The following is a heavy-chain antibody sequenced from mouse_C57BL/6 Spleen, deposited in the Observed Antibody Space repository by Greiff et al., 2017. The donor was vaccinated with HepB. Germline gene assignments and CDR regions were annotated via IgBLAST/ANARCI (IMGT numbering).Heavy chain of an antibody. J-gene: IGHJ2*01. Sequence: EVQLVESGGGLVQPGGSLSLSCAASGFTFTDYYMSWVRQPPGKALEWLGFIRNKANGYTTEYSASVKGRFTISRDNAQSSLYIQMNALRAEDSATYYCARGAIGYLYYLDYWGQGTTLTVSS. D-gene: IGHD2-14*01. CDR1: GFTFTDYY. CDR2: IRNKANGYTT. V-gene: IGHV7-3*01. CDR3: ARGAIGYLYYLDY.